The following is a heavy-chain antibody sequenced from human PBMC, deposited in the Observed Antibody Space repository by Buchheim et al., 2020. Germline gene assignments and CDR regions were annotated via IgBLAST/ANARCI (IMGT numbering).Heavy chain of an antibody. CDR2: IHSSGST. CDR1: DDSISSNC. J-gene: IGHJ4*02. V-gene: IGHV4-59*01. Sequence: QVQLQESGPGLVKPSETLSLTCTVSDDSISSNCWCWIRQPPGKGLEWIGYIHSSGSTNYNPSLKSRVTISVDTSKNQFSLKLSSVTAADTAVYYCARTLVGRRLFDYWGQGTL. CDR3: ARTLVGRRLFDY. D-gene: IGHD1-26*01.